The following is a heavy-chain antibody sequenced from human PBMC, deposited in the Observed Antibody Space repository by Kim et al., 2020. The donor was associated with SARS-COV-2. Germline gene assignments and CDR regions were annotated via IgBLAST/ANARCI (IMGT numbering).Heavy chain of an antibody. CDR2: INPNSGGT. V-gene: IGHV1-2*06. D-gene: IGHD5-12*01. CDR3: ASLYSGYENLDY. J-gene: IGHJ4*02. CDR1: GYTFTGYY. Sequence: ASVKVSCKASGYTFTGYYMHWVRQAPGQGLEWMGRINPNSGGTNYAQKFQGRVTMTRDTSISTAYMELSRLRSDDTAVYYCASLYSGYENLDYWGQGTLVTVSS.